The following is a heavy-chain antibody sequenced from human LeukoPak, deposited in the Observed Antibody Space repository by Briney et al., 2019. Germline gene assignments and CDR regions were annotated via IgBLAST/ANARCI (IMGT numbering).Heavy chain of an antibody. CDR2: TSPSSGST. CDR1: GYTFTSYY. J-gene: IGHJ4*02. V-gene: IGHV1-46*01. Sequence: ASVKVSCKASGYTFTSYYMHWVRQAPGQGLEWMGITSPSSGSTTYAQRFQDRVTMTRDTSTTRDTSTSTVYMQLSSLRSEDTAVYYCASSSGYFYQLDHWGQGTLVTVSS. D-gene: IGHD3-22*01. CDR3: ASSSGYFYQLDH.